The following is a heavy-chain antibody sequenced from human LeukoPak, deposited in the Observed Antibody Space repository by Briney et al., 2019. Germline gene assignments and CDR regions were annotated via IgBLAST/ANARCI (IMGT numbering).Heavy chain of an antibody. CDR3: AKDFSTWSGGSFDY. J-gene: IGHJ4*02. V-gene: IGHV3-30*18. CDR1: GFTFSNYG. D-gene: IGHD6-13*01. Sequence: QTGGSLRLSCAASGFTFSNYGMHWVRQAPGKGLEWVAIISYDESNKYYADSVKGRFTISRDNSKNTLYLQMNSLTPEDTAVYYCAKDFSTWSGGSFDYWGQGTLVTVSS. CDR2: ISYDESNK.